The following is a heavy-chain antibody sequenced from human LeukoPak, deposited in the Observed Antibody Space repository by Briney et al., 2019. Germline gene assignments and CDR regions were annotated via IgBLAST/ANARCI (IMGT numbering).Heavy chain of an antibody. CDR3: ARDRTAAWTDDAFDI. CDR1: GFTFSSYS. D-gene: IGHD6-13*01. CDR2: ISSSSSTI. V-gene: IGHV3-48*01. Sequence: GGSLRLSCAASGFTFSSYSMNWVRQAPGKGLEWVSYISSSSSTIYYADSVKGRFTISRDNAKNSLCLQMNSLRAEDTAVYYCARDRTAAWTDDAFDIWGQGTMVTVSS. J-gene: IGHJ3*02.